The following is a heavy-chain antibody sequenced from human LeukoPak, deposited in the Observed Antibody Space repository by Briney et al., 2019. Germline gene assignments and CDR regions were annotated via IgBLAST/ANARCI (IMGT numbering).Heavy chain of an antibody. CDR1: GFTFISYW. V-gene: IGHV3-74*01. J-gene: IGHJ4*02. CDR3: ARDNDTVFDY. D-gene: IGHD3-9*01. CDR2: INSDGSST. Sequence: GGPLRDSCAASGFTFISYWMHWVRQTPGKGLVWVSRINSDGSSTTYADSVKGRFTISRDNAKNTLYLQMNSLRAEDTAVYYCARDNDTVFDYWGQGTLVTVSS.